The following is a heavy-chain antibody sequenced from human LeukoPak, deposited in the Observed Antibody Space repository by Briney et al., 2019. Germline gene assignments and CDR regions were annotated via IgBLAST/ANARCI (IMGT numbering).Heavy chain of an antibody. CDR2: LSYDGSNK. D-gene: IGHD3-10*01. J-gene: IGHJ4*02. V-gene: IGHV3-30-3*01. Sequence: GGSLRLSCSASGFTFSRFAIHWVRQAPGKGLEWVAVLSYDGSNKYYADSVKGRFTISRDNSKNTLYLQMNSLRAEDTAVYYCARDFYVGSGSYYIGYWGQGTLVTVSS. CDR3: ARDFYVGSGSYYIGY. CDR1: GFTFSRFA.